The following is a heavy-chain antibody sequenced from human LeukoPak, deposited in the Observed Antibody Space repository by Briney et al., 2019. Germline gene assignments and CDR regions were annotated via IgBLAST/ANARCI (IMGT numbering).Heavy chain of an antibody. Sequence: SETLSLTCTVSGGSITSSGYYWGWIRQHPGKGLEWIGYIYNSGSTYYNPSLKSRSTISVDTSKNQFSLKLSSVTAADTAVYYCARGYCTNGVCSSDYFDYWGQGTLVTVSS. D-gene: IGHD2-8*01. CDR1: GGSITSSGYY. CDR3: ARGYCTNGVCSSDYFDY. V-gene: IGHV4-31*03. CDR2: IYNSGST. J-gene: IGHJ4*02.